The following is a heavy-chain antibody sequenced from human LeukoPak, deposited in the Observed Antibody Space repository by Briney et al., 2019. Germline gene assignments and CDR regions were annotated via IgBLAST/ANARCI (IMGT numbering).Heavy chain of an antibody. CDR1: GFTFSSYS. CDR3: ARDREAGQGLDDY. Sequence: GGSLRLSCAASGFTFSSYSMNWVRQAPRQGLEWVSSISGTSTYIYYADSVRGRFTIYRDNAKNSLYLQMNSLRAEDTAVYYCARDREAGQGLDDYWGQGTLVTVSS. CDR2: ISGTSTYI. V-gene: IGHV3-21*01. D-gene: IGHD6-19*01. J-gene: IGHJ4*02.